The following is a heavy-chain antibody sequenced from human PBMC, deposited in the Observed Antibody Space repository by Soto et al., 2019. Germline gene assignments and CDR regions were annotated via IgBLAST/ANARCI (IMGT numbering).Heavy chain of an antibody. J-gene: IGHJ5*02. Sequence: EVQLLESGGVLVQPGGSLRLSCAAAAFTFRRFAMSWVRRTPGNGLEWVSAISGGGDNTFYADSVKGRFTISRDNSKNTLYLQMNVLRVEDTAVYYCAKGLSGSGAYPWFDPWRQGTLVTVSS. CDR3: AKGLSGSGAYPWFDP. CDR1: AFTFRRFA. D-gene: IGHD3-10*01. V-gene: IGHV3-23*01. CDR2: ISGGGDNT.